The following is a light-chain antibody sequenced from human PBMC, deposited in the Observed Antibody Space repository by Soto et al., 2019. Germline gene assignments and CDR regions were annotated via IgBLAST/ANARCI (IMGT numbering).Light chain of an antibody. Sequence: DIQMTQSPSTLSASVGDRVTITCRASQIISSWLAWYQRKPGKAPKLLIYDASSLESGVPSRFSGSGFGTEFTLTISSLQPEDFATYYCLQHNSYSWTFGQGTKVDIK. V-gene: IGKV1-5*01. CDR3: LQHNSYSWT. J-gene: IGKJ1*01. CDR2: DAS. CDR1: QIISSW.